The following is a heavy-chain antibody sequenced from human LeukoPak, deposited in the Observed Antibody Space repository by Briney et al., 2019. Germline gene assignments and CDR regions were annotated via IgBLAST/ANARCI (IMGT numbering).Heavy chain of an antibody. J-gene: IGHJ5*02. V-gene: IGHV1-2*02. Sequence: AASVKVSCKASGYTFTSYDINWVRQAPGQGLEWMGWINPNSGGTNYAQKFQGRVTMTRDTSISTAYMELSRLRSDDTAVYYCARDPFWSGYYKGVGFDPWGQGTLVTVSS. CDR3: ARDPFWSGYYKGVGFDP. CDR2: INPNSGGT. CDR1: GYTFTSYD. D-gene: IGHD3-3*01.